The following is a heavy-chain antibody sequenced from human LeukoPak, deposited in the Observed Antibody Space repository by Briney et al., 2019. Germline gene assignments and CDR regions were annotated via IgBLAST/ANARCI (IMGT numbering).Heavy chain of an antibody. CDR2: ISGGGGST. J-gene: IGHJ4*02. CDR3: AKDQDVYSGSQS. CDR1: GFTFTSYS. D-gene: IGHD1-26*01. V-gene: IGHV3-23*01. Sequence: GGSLRLSCAASGFTFTSYSMNWVRQAPGKGLEWVSTISGGGGSTYYADSVRGRFTISRDNSKNTVFLQMNSLRVEDTAIYYCAKDQDVYSGSQSWGQGTLVTVSS.